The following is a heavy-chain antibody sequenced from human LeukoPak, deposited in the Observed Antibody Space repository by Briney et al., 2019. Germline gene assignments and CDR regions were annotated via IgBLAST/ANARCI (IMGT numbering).Heavy chain of an antibody. CDR1: GYTFTGSGWY. D-gene: IGHD6-19*01. V-gene: IGHV1-2*02. CDR2: IHPNNGAT. J-gene: IGHJ5*02. Sequence: ASVKVSCKASGYTFTGSGWYLYWLRPAPGQGLECVGSIHPNNGATRYAQKFQRRVTMTTDTSLSTVYMELSRLRSDDTAVYYCATQATSGWHFSWGQGTLVTVSS. CDR3: ATQATSGWHFS.